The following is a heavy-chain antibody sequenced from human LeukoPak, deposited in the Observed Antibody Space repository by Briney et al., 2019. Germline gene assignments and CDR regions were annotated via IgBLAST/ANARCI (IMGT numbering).Heavy chain of an antibody. CDR3: ATGPYDFWSGYYTAY. CDR1: GYTLTELS. CDR2: FDPEDGET. Sequence: GASVKVSCKVSGYTLTELSMHWVRQAPGKGLEWMGGFDPEDGETNYVQKFQGRVTMTEDTSTDIAYMELSSLRSEDTAAYYCATGPYDFWSGYYTAYWGQGTLVTVSS. D-gene: IGHD3-3*01. J-gene: IGHJ4*02. V-gene: IGHV1-24*01.